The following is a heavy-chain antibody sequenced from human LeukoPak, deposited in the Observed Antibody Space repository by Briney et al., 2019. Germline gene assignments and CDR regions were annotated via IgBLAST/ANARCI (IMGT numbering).Heavy chain of an antibody. J-gene: IGHJ4*02. D-gene: IGHD3-10*01. CDR2: INPNSGGT. V-gene: IGHV1-2*04. CDR3: ARGGMVRGVLGDS. Sequence: ASVKVSCKASGYTFTGYYMHWVRQAPGQGLEWMGWINPNSGGTNYAQKFQGWVTMTRDTSISTAYMELSRLRSDDTAVYYCARGGMVRGVLGDSWGQGTLVTVSS. CDR1: GYTFTGYY.